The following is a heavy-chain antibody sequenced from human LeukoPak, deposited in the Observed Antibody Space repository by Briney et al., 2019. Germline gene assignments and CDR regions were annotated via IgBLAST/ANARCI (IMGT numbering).Heavy chain of an antibody. CDR2: IYYSGST. J-gene: IGHJ4*02. Sequence: SETLSLTCTVSGGSISSSSYYWGWIRQPPGKGLEWIGSIYYSGSTYYNPSLKSRVTISVDTSKNQFSLKLSSVTAADTAVYYCARHGNDYYDSSGYTWGQGTLVTVYS. CDR3: ARHGNDYYDSSGYT. D-gene: IGHD3-22*01. V-gene: IGHV4-39*01. CDR1: GGSISSSSYY.